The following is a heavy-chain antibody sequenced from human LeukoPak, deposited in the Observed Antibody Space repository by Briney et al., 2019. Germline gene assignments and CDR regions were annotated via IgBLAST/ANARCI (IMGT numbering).Heavy chain of an antibody. CDR2: IIPILGIA. CDR1: GGTFSSYA. CDR3: AREVGDSSGYSFDY. D-gene: IGHD3-22*01. J-gene: IGHJ4*02. V-gene: IGHV1-69*04. Sequence: SVKASCKASGGTFSSYAISWVRQAPGQGLEWMGRIIPILGIANYAQKFQGRVTITADKSTTTAYMELSSLRSEDTAVYYCAREVGDSSGYSFDYWGQGTLVTVSS.